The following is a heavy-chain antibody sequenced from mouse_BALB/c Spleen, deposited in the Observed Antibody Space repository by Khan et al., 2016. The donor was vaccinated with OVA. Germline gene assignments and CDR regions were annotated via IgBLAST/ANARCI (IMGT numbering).Heavy chain of an antibody. CDR3: ARPPYFSYVMDI. V-gene: IGHV9-3-1*01. CDR1: GHTFTKYG. J-gene: IGHJ4*01. CDR2: INTYTGEA. Sequence: QIQLVQSGPELKKPGETVKISCKASGHTFTKYGMNWVKQAPGKGLKWMGWINTYTGEATFADDFNGRLASSLENSARTAYLQNNKLKNEDTATYFCARPPYFSYVMDIWGQGTSVTVSS.